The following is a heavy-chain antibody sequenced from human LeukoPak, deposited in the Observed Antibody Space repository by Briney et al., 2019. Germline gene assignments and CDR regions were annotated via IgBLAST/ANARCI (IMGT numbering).Heavy chain of an antibody. CDR1: GFTFSSYW. V-gene: IGHV3-21*01. Sequence: GGSLRLSCAASGFTFSSYWMSWVRQAPGKGLEWVSSISSSSSYIYYADSVKGRFTISRDNAKNSLYLQMNSLRAEDTAVYYCAREWELPPNFDYWGQGTLVTVSS. CDR3: AREWELPPNFDY. CDR2: ISSSSSYI. D-gene: IGHD1-26*01. J-gene: IGHJ4*02.